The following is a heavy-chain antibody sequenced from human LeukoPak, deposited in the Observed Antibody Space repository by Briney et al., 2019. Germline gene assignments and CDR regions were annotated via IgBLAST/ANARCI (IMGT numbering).Heavy chain of an antibody. CDR1: GGSISTYY. CDR3: ARGGTIRNGMDV. Sequence: KSSETLSLTCTVSGGSISTYYWSWIRQPPGKGLEWIGYIYYSGSTNYNASLKSRVTISVDTSKNQFSLKLSSVTAADTAVYYRARGGTIRNGMDVWGQGTTVTVSS. V-gene: IGHV4-59*01. D-gene: IGHD5-12*01. CDR2: IYYSGST. J-gene: IGHJ6*02.